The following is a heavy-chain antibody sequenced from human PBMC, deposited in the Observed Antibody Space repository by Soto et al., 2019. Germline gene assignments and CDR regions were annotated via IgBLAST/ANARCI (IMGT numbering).Heavy chain of an antibody. CDR1: GGSISSGDYY. CDR3: ATLGSYYYDSSGYYPY. V-gene: IGHV4-30-4*01. Sequence: SETLSLTCTVSGGSISSGDYYWSWIRQPPGKGLEWIGYIYYSGSTYYNPSLKSRVTISVDTSKNQFSLKLSSVTAADTAVYYCATLGSYYYDSSGYYPYWGQGTLVTVPQ. D-gene: IGHD3-22*01. J-gene: IGHJ4*02. CDR2: IYYSGST.